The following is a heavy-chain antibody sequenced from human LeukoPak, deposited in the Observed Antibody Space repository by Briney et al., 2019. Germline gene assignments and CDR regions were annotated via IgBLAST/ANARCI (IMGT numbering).Heavy chain of an antibody. CDR2: ISYDGSNK. D-gene: IGHD3-10*01. Sequence: GSLRLSCAASGFTFSSYAMHWVRQAPGKGLEWVAVISYDGSNKYYADSVKGRFTISRDNSKNTLYLQMNSLRAEDTAVYYCARDIVAGSGSYYLLFEYWGQGTLVTVSS. CDR3: ARDIVAGSGSYYLLFEY. V-gene: IGHV3-30*04. CDR1: GFTFSSYA. J-gene: IGHJ4*02.